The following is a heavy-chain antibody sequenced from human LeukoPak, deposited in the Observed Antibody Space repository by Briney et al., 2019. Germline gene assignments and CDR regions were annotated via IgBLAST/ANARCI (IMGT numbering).Heavy chain of an antibody. J-gene: IGHJ4*02. CDR2: TRNKANSYTT. Sequence: GGSLRLSCAASGLTFNRYAMHWVRQAPGKELEWVGRTRNKANSYTTEYAASVRGRFIISRDDSKNSLYLQMNYLKTEDTAVYYRARGAQIDHSHFDYWGQGSLVTVSS. CDR3: ARGAQIDHSHFDY. V-gene: IGHV3-72*01. CDR1: GLTFNRYA. D-gene: IGHD1-14*01.